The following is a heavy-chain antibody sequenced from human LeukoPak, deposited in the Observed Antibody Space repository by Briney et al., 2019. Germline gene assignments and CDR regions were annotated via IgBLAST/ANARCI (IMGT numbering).Heavy chain of an antibody. J-gene: IGHJ6*02. Sequence: KSGGSLRLSCAASGFTFSTYAMGWVRQPPGKWLEWIGEINHSGSTNYNPSLKSRVTISVDTSKNQFSLKLSSVTAADTAVYYCARGLYGYCSSTSCPNYYYYYGMDVWGQGTTVTVSS. D-gene: IGHD2-2*01. V-gene: IGHV4-34*01. CDR2: INHSGST. CDR3: ARGLYGYCSSTSCPNYYYYYGMDV. CDR1: GFTFSTYA.